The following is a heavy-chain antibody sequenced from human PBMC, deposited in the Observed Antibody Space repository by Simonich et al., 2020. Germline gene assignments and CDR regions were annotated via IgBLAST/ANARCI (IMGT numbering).Heavy chain of an antibody. CDR3: ARGKGWKNAFDI. V-gene: IGHV4-34*01. J-gene: IGHJ3*02. D-gene: IGHD1-1*01. CDR1: GGSFSGYY. Sequence: QVQLQQWGAGLLKPSETLSLTCAVYGGSFSGYYWSWIRQPPGKGLEWIGEINHSGSTNYTPSLKGRVTRAVDTSTNQFPLRLSAVTAAATAVYYCARGKGWKNAFDIWGQGTMVTVSS. CDR2: INHSGST.